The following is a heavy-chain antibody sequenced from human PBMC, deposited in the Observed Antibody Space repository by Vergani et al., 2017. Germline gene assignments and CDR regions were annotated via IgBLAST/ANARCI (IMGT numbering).Heavy chain of an antibody. CDR2: INHSGST. D-gene: IGHD3-22*01. CDR1: GGSFSGYY. Sequence: QVQLQQWGAGLLKPSETLSLTCAVYGGSFSGYYWSWIRQPPGKGLEWIGEINHSGSTNYNPSLKSRVTISVDTSKNQFSLKLSSVTAADTAVYYCARHQDLYDSSGRANLVLDYWGQGTLVTVSS. CDR3: ARHQDLYDSSGRANLVLDY. V-gene: IGHV4-34*01. J-gene: IGHJ4*02.